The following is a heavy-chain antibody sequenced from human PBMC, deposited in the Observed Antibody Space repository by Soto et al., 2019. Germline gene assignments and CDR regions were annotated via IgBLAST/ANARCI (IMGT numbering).Heavy chain of an antibody. CDR1: GFTFSSYW. CDR3: ARLPNKSPQN. CDR2: ISNDGSS. J-gene: IGHJ1*01. Sequence: EVQLVESGGGLVQPGGSLRLSCVASGFTFSSYWMHWVRQAPGKGRVWVSSISNDGSSIYADPVKGRFTISRDNDKNTLYLQMNSLRAEDTAVYYCARLPNKSPQNWGQGTLVIVSP. V-gene: IGHV3-74*01.